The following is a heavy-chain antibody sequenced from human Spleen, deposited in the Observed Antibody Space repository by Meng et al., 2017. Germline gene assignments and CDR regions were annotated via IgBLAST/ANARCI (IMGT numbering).Heavy chain of an antibody. J-gene: IGHJ6*02. D-gene: IGHD3-3*01. V-gene: IGHV1-2*06. Sequence: ASVKVSCKASGYTFTDYYLHWVRQAPGQGLEWVGRISPNSGGTNYAQKFQGRVTMTRDTSISTAYLDLSRLRSDDTAVYYCARDLYSPGTYDFWGGYFTGELMDVWGRGTTVTVSS. CDR2: ISPNSGGT. CDR3: ARDLYSPGTYDFWGGYFTGELMDV. CDR1: GYTFTDYY.